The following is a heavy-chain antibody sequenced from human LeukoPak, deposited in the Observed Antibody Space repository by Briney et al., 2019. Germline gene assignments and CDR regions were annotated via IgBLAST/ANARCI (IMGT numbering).Heavy chain of an antibody. V-gene: IGHV3-64D*09. CDR3: VKGPCSGGSCYLDY. J-gene: IGHJ4*02. CDR2: ITNNGGST. D-gene: IGHD2-15*01. Sequence: GGSLRLSCSASGFTFSSYAMHWVRRAPGKGLEYVSAITNNGGSTYYADSVKGRFTISRDNSKNTLYLQMSSLRTEDTAVYYCVKGPCSGGSCYLDYWGQGTLVTVSS. CDR1: GFTFSSYA.